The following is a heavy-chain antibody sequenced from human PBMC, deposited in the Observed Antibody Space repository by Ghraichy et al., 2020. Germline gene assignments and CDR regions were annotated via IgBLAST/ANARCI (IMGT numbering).Heavy chain of an antibody. J-gene: IGHJ4*02. CDR1: GGSISSYY. V-gene: IGHV4-59*01. CDR3: ARENDFWSGYSD. D-gene: IGHD3-3*01. CDR2: IYYSGST. Sequence: SETLSLTCTVSGGSISSYYWSWIRQPPRKGLEWIGYIYYSGSTNYNPSHKSRVTISVDTSKNQFSLKLSSVTAADTAVYYCARENDFWSGYSDWGQGTLVTVSS.